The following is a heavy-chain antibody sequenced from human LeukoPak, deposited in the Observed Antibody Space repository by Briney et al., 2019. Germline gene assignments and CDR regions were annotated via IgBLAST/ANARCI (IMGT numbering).Heavy chain of an antibody. V-gene: IGHV1-18*01. CDR3: ARTYYYGWGSNPYFDY. D-gene: IGHD3-10*01. J-gene: IGHJ4*02. CDR1: GYTFTSYG. CDR2: ISAYNGNT. Sequence: ASVKVSCKASGYTFTSYGISWVRQAPGQGLEWMGWISAYNGNTNYAQKLQGRVTMTTDTSTSTAYMELRSLRSDDTAVYYCARTYYYGWGSNPYFDYGGRGTRATVSS.